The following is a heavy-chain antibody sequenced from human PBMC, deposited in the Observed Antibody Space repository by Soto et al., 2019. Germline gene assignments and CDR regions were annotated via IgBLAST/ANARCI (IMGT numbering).Heavy chain of an antibody. V-gene: IGHV1-18*01. Sequence: QIRLVQSGPEVTKPGASVKVSCKTSGYNFTDFSFTWVRQAPGQGLEWMGWVSPYYGNTKYTEKFQDRVPMTAETSTNTGYLEVRTLASCDTGIYYCARKVLLCDFWGQGTLVTVSS. J-gene: IGHJ4*02. D-gene: IGHD3-10*01. CDR1: GYNFTDFS. CDR3: ARKVLLCDF. CDR2: VSPYYGNT.